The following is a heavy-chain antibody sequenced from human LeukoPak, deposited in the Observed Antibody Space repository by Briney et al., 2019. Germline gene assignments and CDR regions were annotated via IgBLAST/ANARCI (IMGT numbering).Heavy chain of an antibody. Sequence: GGSLRLSSAASGFSFSNYAMHWVRQAPGKGLEFVADISTDGGTTYYGDSVKGRFTISRDNSKNTLDLHMGSLKSEDTALYYCAKKRRPNLWDDPFDIWGQGAMVTVAS. CDR3: AKKRRPNLWDDPFDI. CDR2: ISTDGGTT. CDR1: GFSFSNYA. V-gene: IGHV3-64*02. D-gene: IGHD3-16*01. J-gene: IGHJ3*02.